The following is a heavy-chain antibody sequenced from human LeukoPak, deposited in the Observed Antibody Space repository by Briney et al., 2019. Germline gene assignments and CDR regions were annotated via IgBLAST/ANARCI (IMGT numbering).Heavy chain of an antibody. V-gene: IGHV1-69*04. CDR2: IIPILGIA. D-gene: IGHD1-14*01. CDR3: ARSRGIRYDAFDI. CDR1: GGTFSSYA. J-gene: IGHJ3*02. Sequence: WASVKVSCKASGGTFSSYAISWVRQAPGQGLEWMGRIIPILGIANYAQKFQGRVTITADRSTSTAYMELSSLRSEDTAVYYCARSRGIRYDAFDIWGQGTMVTVSS.